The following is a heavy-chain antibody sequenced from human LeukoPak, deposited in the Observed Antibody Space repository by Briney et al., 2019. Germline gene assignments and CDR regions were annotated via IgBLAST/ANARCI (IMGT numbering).Heavy chain of an antibody. CDR2: IYYSGST. D-gene: IGHD1-20*01. J-gene: IGHJ4*02. CDR3: ARAGVYNWNPAPAVGLDY. CDR1: GGSISSGDYY. Sequence: PSQTLSLTCTVSGGSISSGDYYWSWIRQPPGKGLERIVYIYYSGSTYYNPSLKSRVTISVDTSENQFSLKLSSVTAADTAVYYCARAGVYNWNPAPAVGLDYWGQGTLVTVSS. V-gene: IGHV4-30-4*08.